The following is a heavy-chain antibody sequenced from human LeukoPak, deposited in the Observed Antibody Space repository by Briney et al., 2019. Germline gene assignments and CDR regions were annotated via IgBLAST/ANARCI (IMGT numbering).Heavy chain of an antibody. J-gene: IGHJ4*02. V-gene: IGHV5-51*01. CDR3: ARLTSSWSLDY. CDR1: RYSFTNYW. D-gene: IGHD6-13*01. CDR2: ISPDGSDT. Sequence: GESLKISCRGSRYSFTNYWIGWVRQMPGKGLEWMGIISPDGSDTRYSPSFQGQVTISADKSITTAYLQWSSLKASDTAVSYCARLTSSWSLDYGGQGTLVTVSS.